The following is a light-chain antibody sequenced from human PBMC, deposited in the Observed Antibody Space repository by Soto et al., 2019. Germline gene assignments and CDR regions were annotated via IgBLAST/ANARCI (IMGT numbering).Light chain of an antibody. Sequence: DIQMTQSPSSLSASVGERDTITCRASQNIDNYLNWYQQKPGKAPNLLIYAASSLQSGVPSRFSGSGSGTEFTLTISILQPEDFATYFCQQSYTTPRTFGQGTRVEIK. CDR1: QNIDNY. V-gene: IGKV1-39*01. J-gene: IGKJ1*01. CDR2: AAS. CDR3: QQSYTTPRT.